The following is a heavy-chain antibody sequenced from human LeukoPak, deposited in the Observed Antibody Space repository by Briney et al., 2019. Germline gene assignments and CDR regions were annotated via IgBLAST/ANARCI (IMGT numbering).Heavy chain of an antibody. Sequence: GGSLRLSCAASGFTFSNYEMNWVRQAPGKGLEWISHISDIGDIIHYADSVEGRFTISRDNAKNSLYLQMNSLRAEDTAVYYCAKDATAVVGTVYMDVWGKGTTVTISS. CDR3: AKDATAVVGTVYMDV. J-gene: IGHJ6*03. CDR2: ISDIGDII. CDR1: GFTFSNYE. V-gene: IGHV3-48*03. D-gene: IGHD6-13*01.